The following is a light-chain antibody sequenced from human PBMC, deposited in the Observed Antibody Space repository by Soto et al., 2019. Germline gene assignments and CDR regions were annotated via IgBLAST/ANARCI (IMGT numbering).Light chain of an antibody. CDR2: LNSDGSH. CDR3: QSWGPALHGV. Sequence: QSVLTQSPSASASLGASVKLTCTLSSGHRTYAIAWHQQQPEKGPRFLMKLNSDGSHIKGDGIPDRFSGSSSGAERYLTIASRQSEDGADYDGQSWGPALHGVFAEGTKVTVL. V-gene: IGLV4-69*01. J-gene: IGLJ3*02. CDR1: SGHRTYA.